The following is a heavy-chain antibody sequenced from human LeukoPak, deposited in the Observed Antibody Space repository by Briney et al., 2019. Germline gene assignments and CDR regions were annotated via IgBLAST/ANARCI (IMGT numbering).Heavy chain of an antibody. CDR3: ARGAYDSSGYSELGY. V-gene: IGHV1-8*01. Sequence: ASVKVSCKASGYTFTSYDINWVRQATGQGLAWMGWMNPNSGNTGYAQKFQGRVTMTRNTSISTAYMELSSLRSEDTAVYYCARGAYDSSGYSELGYWGQGALVTVSS. CDR1: GYTFTSYD. J-gene: IGHJ4*02. CDR2: MNPNSGNT. D-gene: IGHD3-22*01.